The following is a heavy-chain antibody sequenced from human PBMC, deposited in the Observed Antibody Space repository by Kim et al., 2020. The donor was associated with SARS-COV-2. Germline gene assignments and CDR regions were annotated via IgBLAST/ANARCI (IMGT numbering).Heavy chain of an antibody. V-gene: IGHV3-66*01. Sequence: GGSLRLSCAASGFTVSSNYMSWVRQAPGKGLEWVSVIYSGGSTYYADSVKGRFTISRDYSKNTLYLQMNSLRAEDTAVYYCARGYGYYYGSGSYPWDSYYFDYWGQGTLVTVSS. CDR1: GFTVSSNY. CDR2: IYSGGST. D-gene: IGHD3-10*01. J-gene: IGHJ4*02. CDR3: ARGYGYYYGSGSYPWDSYYFDY.